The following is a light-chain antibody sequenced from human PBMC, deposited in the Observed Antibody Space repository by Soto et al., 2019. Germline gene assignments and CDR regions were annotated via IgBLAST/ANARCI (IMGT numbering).Light chain of an antibody. J-gene: IGKJ2*01. CDR1: QSVSSN. Sequence: EIVMTQSPATLSVSPGERATLSCRASQSVSSNLAWYQQKPGQAPRLLIYGASTRATGFPGRFSGSGSGTEFTLTISSLQSEDFAVYYCQQYNNWPYTFGQGTKVEIK. CDR2: GAS. V-gene: IGKV3-15*01. CDR3: QQYNNWPYT.